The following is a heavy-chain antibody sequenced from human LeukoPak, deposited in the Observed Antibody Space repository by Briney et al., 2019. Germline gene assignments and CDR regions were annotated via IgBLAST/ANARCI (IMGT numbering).Heavy chain of an antibody. Sequence: GASVKVSCKASGYTFTGYYMHWVRQAPGQGLEWMGWINPNSGGTNYAQKFQGRVTMTGDTSISTAYMELSRLRSDDTAVYYCAREGGSIVGATHDYWGQGTLVTVSS. CDR3: AREGGSIVGATHDY. D-gene: IGHD1-26*01. J-gene: IGHJ4*02. CDR2: INPNSGGT. CDR1: GYTFTGYY. V-gene: IGHV1-2*02.